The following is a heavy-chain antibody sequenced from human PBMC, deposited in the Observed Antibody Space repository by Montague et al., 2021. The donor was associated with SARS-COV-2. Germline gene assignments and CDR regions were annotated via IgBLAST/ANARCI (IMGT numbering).Heavy chain of an antibody. Sequence: TLSLTCTVSGDSISSGTHYWSWIRQPAGKGLEWIGRIYTSGSTNYNPPLKSRVTISVDTPKNQFSLNVSSVTAAATAAYYCARVGGNEYRFFDYWGQGTLVTVSS. CDR2: IYTSGST. V-gene: IGHV4-61*02. CDR3: ARVGGNEYRFFDY. J-gene: IGHJ4*02. CDR1: GDSISSGTHY. D-gene: IGHD1-1*01.